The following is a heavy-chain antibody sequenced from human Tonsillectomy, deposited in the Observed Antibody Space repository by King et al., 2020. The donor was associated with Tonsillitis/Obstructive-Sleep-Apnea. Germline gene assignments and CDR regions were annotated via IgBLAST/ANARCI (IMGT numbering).Heavy chain of an antibody. J-gene: IGHJ6*03. D-gene: IGHD6-13*01. CDR1: GFTFSSYG. CDR3: ARVIAAAGTKYYYYYYYMDV. Sequence: VQLVESGGGVVQPGRSLRLSCAASGFTFSSYGMDWVRQAPGKGLEWVAVIWYDGSNKYYADSVKGRFTISRDNSKNTLSLQMNSLRAEDTAVYYCARVIAAAGTKYYYYYYYMDVWGKGTTVTVSS. CDR2: IWYDGSNK. V-gene: IGHV3-33*01.